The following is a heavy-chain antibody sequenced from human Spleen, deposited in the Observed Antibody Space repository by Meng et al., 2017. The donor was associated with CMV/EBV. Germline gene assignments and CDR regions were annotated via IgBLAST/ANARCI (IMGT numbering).Heavy chain of an antibody. CDR1: GYTFIGYY. CDR3: ARELETYYFDF. CDR2: INPNSVGT. D-gene: IGHD1-1*01. J-gene: IGHJ4*02. V-gene: IGHV1-2*02. Sequence: ASGKGSCKSSGYTFIGYYIHWVRQAPGQGLEWMGWINPNSVGTNCAQKFQGRVTMTRDTSISTAYMELSRLRSDDTAVYHCARELETYYFDFWGQGTLVTVSS.